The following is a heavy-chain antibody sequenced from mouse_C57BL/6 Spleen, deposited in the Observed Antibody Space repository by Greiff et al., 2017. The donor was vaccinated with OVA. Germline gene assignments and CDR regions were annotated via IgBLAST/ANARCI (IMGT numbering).Heavy chain of an antibody. V-gene: IGHV5-4*01. CDR3: ARAHDYRDAMDY. J-gene: IGHJ4*01. CDR2: ISDGGSYT. CDR1: GFTFSSYA. D-gene: IGHD2-4*01. Sequence: EVQGVESGGGLVKPGGSLKLSCAASGFTFSSYAMSWVRQTPEKRLEWVATISDGGSYTYYPDNVKGRFTISRDNAKNNLYLQMSHLKSEDTAMYYCARAHDYRDAMDYWGQGTSVTVSS.